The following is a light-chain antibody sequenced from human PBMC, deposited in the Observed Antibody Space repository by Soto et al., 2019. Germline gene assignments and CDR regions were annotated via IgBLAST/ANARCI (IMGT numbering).Light chain of an antibody. Sequence: DIQMTQSPSSLSASVGDRVTTTCRASQSISSYLNWYQQKPGKAPKLLIYAASSLQSGVPSRFSGSGSGTDFTLTISSLQPEDFATYYCQQSYSTPRITFGQGTRLEI. CDR1: QSISSY. V-gene: IGKV1-39*01. J-gene: IGKJ5*01. CDR3: QQSYSTPRIT. CDR2: AAS.